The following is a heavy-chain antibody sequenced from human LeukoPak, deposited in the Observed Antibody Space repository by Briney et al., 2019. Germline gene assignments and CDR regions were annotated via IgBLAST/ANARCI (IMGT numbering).Heavy chain of an antibody. CDR3: AKDYCSGGSCYSGADY. CDR1: GFTFSSYA. V-gene: IGHV3-23*01. J-gene: IGHJ4*02. D-gene: IGHD2-15*01. Sequence: PGGSLRLSCAASGFTFSSYAMSWVRQAPGKGLEWVSVISGSGGSTCYADSVKGRFTISRDNSKNTVYLQMNSLRAEDTAVYYCAKDYCSGGSCYSGADYWGQGTLVTVSS. CDR2: ISGSGGST.